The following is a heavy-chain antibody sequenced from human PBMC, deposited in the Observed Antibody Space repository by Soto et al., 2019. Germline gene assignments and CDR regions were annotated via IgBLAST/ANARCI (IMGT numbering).Heavy chain of an antibody. Sequence: PGESLRLSCAASGFTFSSYWMHWVRQAPGKGLVWVSRINSDGSSTSYADSVKGRFTISRDNAKNTLYLQMNSLRAEDTAVYYCARASFPSYQLLSKFYYYYYGMDVWGQGTTVTVSS. J-gene: IGHJ6*02. CDR1: GFTFSSYW. CDR2: INSDGSST. CDR3: ARASFPSYQLLSKFYYYYYGMDV. D-gene: IGHD2-2*01. V-gene: IGHV3-74*01.